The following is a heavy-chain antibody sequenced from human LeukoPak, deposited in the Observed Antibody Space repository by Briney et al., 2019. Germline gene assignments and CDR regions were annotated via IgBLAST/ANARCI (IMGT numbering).Heavy chain of an antibody. Sequence: GGSLRLSCAASGFTSSSYNMNWVRQAPGKGLEWVSSISSSSSYIDYADSVMGRFTISRDNAKNSLYLQMNSLRAEDTAVYYCARVVAATGRSYYYYYYYMDVWGKGTTVTISS. CDR2: ISSSSSYI. CDR3: ARVVAATGRSYYYYYYYMDV. J-gene: IGHJ6*03. CDR1: GFTSSSYN. D-gene: IGHD2-15*01. V-gene: IGHV3-21*01.